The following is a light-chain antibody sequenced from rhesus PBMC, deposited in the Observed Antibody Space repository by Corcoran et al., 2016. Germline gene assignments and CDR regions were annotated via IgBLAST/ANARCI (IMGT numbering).Light chain of an antibody. Sequence: EIVLTQSPATLSLSPGERATLSCRASQSVGSYLAWYQQKPGQAPRLLSYGASRRATGIPDRVSGSGSGTDFTLTISSLEPEDVGVYYCQQSSNLFTFGPGTKLDIK. CDR1: QSVGSY. V-gene: IGKV3-24*04. CDR3: QQSSNLFT. J-gene: IGKJ3*01. CDR2: GAS.